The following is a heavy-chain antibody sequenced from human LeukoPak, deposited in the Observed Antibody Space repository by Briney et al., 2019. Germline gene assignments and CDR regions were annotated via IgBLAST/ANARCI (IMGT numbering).Heavy chain of an antibody. CDR2: IVVGCGNT. D-gene: IGHD3-16*01. Sequence: SVKVSFKASGSTFTISARHCLRWARQQPLKWIGWIVVGCGNTNYAQKFQHRVTVTRDMATSTAYLELSSLRSEDTAVYYCAADGARGEGYWGQGTLVTVSS. J-gene: IGHJ4*02. V-gene: IGHV1-58*02. CDR1: GSTFTISA. CDR3: AADGARGEGY.